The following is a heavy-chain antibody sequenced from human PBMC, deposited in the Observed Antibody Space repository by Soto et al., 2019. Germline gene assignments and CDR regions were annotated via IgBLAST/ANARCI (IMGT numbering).Heavy chain of an antibody. CDR2: INADGSTT. CDR1: GFTFSSYW. CDR3: ARAGWYRFDY. Sequence: DVQLVESGGGLAQPGGSLRLSCVGSGFTFSSYWMHWVRQAPGKGLVWVSRINADGSTTNYADSVKGRFTVSRDNDKNTVYLQMNSLRGEDTAVYFCARAGWYRFDYWGQGTLRTV. J-gene: IGHJ4*02. D-gene: IGHD2-15*01. V-gene: IGHV3-74*01.